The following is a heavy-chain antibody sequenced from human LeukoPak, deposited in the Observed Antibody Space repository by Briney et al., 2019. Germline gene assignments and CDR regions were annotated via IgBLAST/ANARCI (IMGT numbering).Heavy chain of an antibody. J-gene: IGHJ4*02. CDR2: IYYSGST. CDR1: GGSVSSGSYY. CDR3: ARVVFLWSYNGPAPPPLPGKLDY. Sequence: SETLSLTCTVSGGSVSSGSYYWSWIRQPPGKGLEWIGYIYYSGSTNYNPSLKSRVTISVDTSKNQFSLKLSSVTAADTAVYYCARVVFLWSYNGPAPPPLPGKLDYWGQGTLVTVSS. D-gene: IGHD3-10*01. V-gene: IGHV4-61*01.